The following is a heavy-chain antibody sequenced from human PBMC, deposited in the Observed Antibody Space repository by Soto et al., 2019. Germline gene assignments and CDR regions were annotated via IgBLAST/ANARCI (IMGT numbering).Heavy chain of an antibody. CDR3: ARGSKDSYPGSRIFDF. CDR1: GFTFSDFA. D-gene: IGHD2-15*01. Sequence: PGGSLRLSCAASGFTFSDFAMSWVRKAPGKGLEWVSTFTAAGRNTFYADSVKGRFTISRDNSKNTLYLQMSSLRAEDSAVYYCARGSKDSYPGSRIFDFWGRGTLVTVSS. V-gene: IGHV3-23*01. CDR2: FTAAGRNT. J-gene: IGHJ4*02.